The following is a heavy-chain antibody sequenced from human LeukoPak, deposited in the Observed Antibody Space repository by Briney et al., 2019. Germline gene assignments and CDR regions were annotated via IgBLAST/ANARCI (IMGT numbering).Heavy chain of an antibody. J-gene: IGHJ6*03. CDR1: GGSISNYY. CDR3: ARDWGVSARPGYMDV. D-gene: IGHD6-6*01. CDR2: IYYSGST. V-gene: IGHV4-59*01. Sequence: SETLSLTCTVSGGSISNYYWSWIRQPPAKGLGWIGYIYYSGSTNYNPSLKSRVTISVDTSKNQFSLKLSSVTAADTAVYYCARDWGVSARPGYMDVWGKGTTVTVSS.